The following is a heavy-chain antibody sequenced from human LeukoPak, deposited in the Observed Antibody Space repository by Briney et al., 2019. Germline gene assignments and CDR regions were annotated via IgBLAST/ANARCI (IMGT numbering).Heavy chain of an antibody. D-gene: IGHD3-10*01. CDR3: AGLWFGELLYNWFDP. CDR1: GGSISSSSYY. CDR2: IYYSGST. J-gene: IGHJ5*02. V-gene: IGHV4-39*01. Sequence: SETLSLTCTVSGGSISSSSYYWGWLRQPPGKGLEWIGSIYYSGSTYYNPSLKGRVTISVDTSKNQFSLKLSSVTAADTAVYYCAGLWFGELLYNWFDPWGQGTLVTVSS.